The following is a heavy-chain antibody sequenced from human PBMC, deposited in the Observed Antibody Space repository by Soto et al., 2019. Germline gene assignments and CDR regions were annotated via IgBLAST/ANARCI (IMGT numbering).Heavy chain of an antibody. Sequence: GSLRLACAASVFTVGSNWMSWVRQAPGKGLEWVANIKRDGSEKYYVDSVKGRFTISRDNAKNALYLQMNSLRADDTAVYYCASLEWESSGYADYWGQGTQVTVSS. V-gene: IGHV3-7*03. CDR1: VFTVGSNW. D-gene: IGHD5-12*01. J-gene: IGHJ4*02. CDR3: ASLEWESSGYADY. CDR2: IKRDGSEK.